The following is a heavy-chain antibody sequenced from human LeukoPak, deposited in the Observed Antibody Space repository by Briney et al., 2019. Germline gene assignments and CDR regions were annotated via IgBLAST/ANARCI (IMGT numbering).Heavy chain of an antibody. CDR1: GYTFTNFG. Sequence: ASVKVSCKASGYTFTNFGITWVRQAPGQGLEWMGWISASYGNTNYAQQFQGRVTLTTDTFTSTAYMELRSLSSDDTAVYYCARGFYYDSSSSALYYFDYWGQGTLVTVSS. J-gene: IGHJ4*02. V-gene: IGHV1-18*01. D-gene: IGHD3-22*01. CDR2: ISASYGNT. CDR3: ARGFYYDSSSSALYYFDY.